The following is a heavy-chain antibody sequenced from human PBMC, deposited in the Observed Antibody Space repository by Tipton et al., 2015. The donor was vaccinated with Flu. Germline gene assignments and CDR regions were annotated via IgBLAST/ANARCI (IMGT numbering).Heavy chain of an antibody. V-gene: IGHV3-21*01. J-gene: IGHJ4*02. CDR2: ISGTNSYM. Sequence: GSLRLSCAASGFTFSSYSMNWVRQAPGKGLEWVSSISGTNSYMYYADTVKGRFTISRDNAKNSLYLQMNSLGAEDTAVYYCARALSSGYNSFDYWGQGTLVTVSS. CDR1: GFTFSSYS. D-gene: IGHD3-22*01. CDR3: ARALSSGYNSFDY.